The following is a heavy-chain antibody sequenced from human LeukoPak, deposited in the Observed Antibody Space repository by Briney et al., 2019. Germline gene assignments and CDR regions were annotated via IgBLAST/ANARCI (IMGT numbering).Heavy chain of an antibody. CDR2: ISYDGSNK. CDR3: ARELYGGNDY. Sequence: GGSLRLSCAASGFTFSSYAMHWVRQAPGKGLEWVAVISYDGSNKYYADSVKGRFTISRDNSKNTLYLQMNSLRAEDTAVYYCARELYGGNDYWGQGTLVTVSS. V-gene: IGHV3-30-3*01. CDR1: GFTFSSYA. D-gene: IGHD4-23*01. J-gene: IGHJ4*02.